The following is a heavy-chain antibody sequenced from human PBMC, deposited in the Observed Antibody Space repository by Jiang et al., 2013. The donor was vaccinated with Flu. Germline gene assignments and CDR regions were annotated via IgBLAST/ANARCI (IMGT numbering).Heavy chain of an antibody. CDR3: ARSPSYYDSSGYYPGTLDY. J-gene: IGHJ4*02. D-gene: IGHD3-22*01. CDR2: INAGNGNT. V-gene: IGHV1-3*01. Sequence: MHWVRQAPGQRLEWMGWINAGNGNTKYSQKFQGRVTITRDTSASTAYMELSSLRSEDTAVYYCARSPSYYDSSGYYPGTLDYWGQGTLVTVSS.